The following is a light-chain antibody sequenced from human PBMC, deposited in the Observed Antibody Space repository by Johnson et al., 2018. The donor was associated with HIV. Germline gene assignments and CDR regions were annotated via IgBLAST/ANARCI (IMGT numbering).Light chain of an antibody. Sequence: QSVLTQPPSVSAAPGQKVTISCSGSSSNIGNNYVSWYQQLPGTAPKLLIYENNKRPSGIPDRFSGSKSGPSATLGITGLQTGDEADYYCGTWDSSLRVNYVFGTGTKVTVL. J-gene: IGLJ1*01. CDR3: GTWDSSLRVNYV. CDR2: ENN. CDR1: SSNIGNNY. V-gene: IGLV1-51*02.